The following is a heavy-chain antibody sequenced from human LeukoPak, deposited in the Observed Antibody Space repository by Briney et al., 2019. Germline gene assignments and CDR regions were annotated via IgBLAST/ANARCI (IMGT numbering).Heavy chain of an antibody. CDR2: IRYDGSNK. CDR3: ARRSSSGWYPDYYYYYMDV. J-gene: IGHJ6*03. V-gene: IGHV3-30*02. D-gene: IGHD6-19*01. Sequence: GGSLRLSCAASGFTFSSYGMHWVRRAPGKGLEWVAFIRYDGSNKYYADSVKGRFTISRDNSKNTLYLKMNSLRGEDTAVYYCARRSSSGWYPDYYYYYMDVWGKGTTVTISS. CDR1: GFTFSSYG.